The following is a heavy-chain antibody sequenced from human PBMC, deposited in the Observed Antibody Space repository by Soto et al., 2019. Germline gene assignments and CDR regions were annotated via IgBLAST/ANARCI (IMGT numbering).Heavy chain of an antibody. J-gene: IGHJ5*02. Sequence: SETLSLTCTVSGGSISSSSYYWGWIRQPPGKGLEWIGSIYYSGSTYYNPSLKSRVTISVDTSKNQFSLKLSSVTAADTAVYYCARHAIAAAGTGGHIVLDWFDPWGQGTLVTGSS. CDR1: GGSISSSSYY. CDR2: IYYSGST. V-gene: IGHV4-39*01. D-gene: IGHD6-13*01. CDR3: ARHAIAAAGTGGHIVLDWFDP.